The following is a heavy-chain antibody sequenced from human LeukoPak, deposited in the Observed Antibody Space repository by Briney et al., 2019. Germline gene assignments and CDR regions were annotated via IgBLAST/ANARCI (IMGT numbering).Heavy chain of an antibody. D-gene: IGHD6-19*01. CDR3: ARDLAAVPGPRMDV. V-gene: IGHV3-7*03. CDR2: IKPDGTER. Sequence: GGSLRLSCAASGFSFSTYWMSWVRQAPGKGLEWVALIKPDGTERYYVDSVKGRFTISRDNAKNSLDLQMDSLRAEDTAMYSCARDLAAVPGPRMDVWGQGTTVTVSS. CDR1: GFSFSTYW. J-gene: IGHJ6*02.